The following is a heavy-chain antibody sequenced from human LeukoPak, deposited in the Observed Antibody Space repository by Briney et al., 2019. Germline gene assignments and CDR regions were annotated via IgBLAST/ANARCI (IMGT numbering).Heavy chain of an antibody. CDR2: MNPNSGNT. V-gene: IGHV1-8*01. Sequence: ASVKVSCKASGYTFTSYDINWARQATGQGLEWMGWMNPNSGNTGYAQKFQGRVTMTRNTSISTAYMELSSLRSEDTAVYYCARGLHNNYAFDIWGQGTMVTVSS. D-gene: IGHD1-1*01. CDR3: ARGLHNNYAFDI. CDR1: GYTFTSYD. J-gene: IGHJ3*02.